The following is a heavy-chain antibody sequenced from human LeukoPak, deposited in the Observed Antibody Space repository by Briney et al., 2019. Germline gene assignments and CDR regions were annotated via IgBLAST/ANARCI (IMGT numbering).Heavy chain of an antibody. Sequence: PGGSLRLSCAASGFTFTSYSMNWVRQAPGKGLEWVSVLTGDGGTYYAGSVKGRFTNSRDDSKNTLFLQMNSLRAEDTAVYFCAKQLGYCSDGSCYFPYWGQGTLVTVSS. V-gene: IGHV3-23*01. CDR2: LTGDGGT. CDR1: GFTFTSYS. J-gene: IGHJ4*02. D-gene: IGHD2-15*01. CDR3: AKQLGYCSDGSCYFPY.